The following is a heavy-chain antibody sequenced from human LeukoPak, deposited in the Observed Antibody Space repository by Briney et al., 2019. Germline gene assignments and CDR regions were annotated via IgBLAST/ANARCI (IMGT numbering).Heavy chain of an antibody. CDR3: TRDFHPSPIFDWVTYYYYYMDI. CDR1: GFTFGDYA. CDR2: ISSKVYGGTT. D-gene: IGHD3-9*01. J-gene: IGHJ6*03. V-gene: IGHV3-49*04. Sequence: GGSLRLSCTASGFTFGDYAMSWVRQAPGKGLEWVGFISSKVYGGTTEYAASVKGRFTISRDDSKSIAYLQMNSLKTEDTAVYYCTRDFHPSPIFDWVTYYYYYMDIWGKGTTVTISS.